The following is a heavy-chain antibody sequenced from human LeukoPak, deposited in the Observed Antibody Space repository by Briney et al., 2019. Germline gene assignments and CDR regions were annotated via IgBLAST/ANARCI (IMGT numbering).Heavy chain of an antibody. Sequence: ASETLSLTCTVSGGSISSYYWSWIRQPPGKGLEWIGYIYYSGSTNYNPSLKSRVTISVDTSKNQFSLKLSSVTAADTAVYYCARRSRGRYFDYWGQGTLVTVSS. CDR1: GGSISSYY. V-gene: IGHV4-59*08. D-gene: IGHD3-10*01. CDR2: IYYSGST. CDR3: ARRSRGRYFDY. J-gene: IGHJ4*02.